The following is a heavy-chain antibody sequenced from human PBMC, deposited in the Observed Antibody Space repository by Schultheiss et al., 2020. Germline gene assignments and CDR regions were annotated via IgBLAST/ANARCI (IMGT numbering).Heavy chain of an antibody. CDR2: IIPILGIA. J-gene: IGHJ4*02. Sequence: SVKVSCKASGGTFSSYTISWVRQAPGQGLEWMGRIIPILGIANYAQKFQGRVTITADKSTSTAYMELSSLRSEDTAVYYCASRYYYDSSGYYPAIDYWGQGTLVTVSS. D-gene: IGHD3-22*01. CDR1: GGTFSSYT. CDR3: ASRYYYDSSGYYPAIDY. V-gene: IGHV1-69*02.